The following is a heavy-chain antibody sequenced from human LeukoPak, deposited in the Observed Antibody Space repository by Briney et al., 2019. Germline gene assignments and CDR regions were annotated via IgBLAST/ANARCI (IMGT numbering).Heavy chain of an antibody. J-gene: IGHJ4*02. CDR3: ARTTGGSWYYFDY. CDR1: GGSISSIYYA. D-gene: IGHD2-8*02. V-gene: IGHV4-39*07. Sequence: SETLSLTCTVSGGSISSIYYAWGWIRQPPGKGLEWIGSIFYSENTYYNPSLKSRVIISLDTSKNQLSLKLSSVTAADTAVYYCARTTGGSWYYFDYWGQGTLVTVSS. CDR2: IFYSENT.